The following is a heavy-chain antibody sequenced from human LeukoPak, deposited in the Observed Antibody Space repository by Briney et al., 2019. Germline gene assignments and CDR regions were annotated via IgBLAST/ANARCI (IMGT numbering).Heavy chain of an antibody. CDR3: ARGLYSSGWDY. D-gene: IGHD6-19*01. J-gene: IGHJ4*02. CDR2: MNPNSGNT. Sequence: ASVTVSCKASGYTFTSYDINWVRQAPGQGREWMGWMNPNSGNTGYAQKFQGRVTITRNTSISTAYMELSSLRSEDTAVYYCARGLYSSGWDYWGQGTLVTVSS. CDR1: GYTFTSYD. V-gene: IGHV1-8*03.